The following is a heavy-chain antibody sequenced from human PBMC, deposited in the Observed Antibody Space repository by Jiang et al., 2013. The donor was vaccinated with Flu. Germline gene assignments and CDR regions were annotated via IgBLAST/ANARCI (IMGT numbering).Heavy chain of an antibody. D-gene: IGHD3-3*01. CDR2: INPDSGGT. CDR3: TRGVLRYLEWSSGVSFDN. CDR1: IHLRHYY. V-gene: IGHV1-2*02. Sequence: GAEVKKPGGLSEGLLQGFWIHLRHYYMYWVRQAPGQGLEWMGWINPDSGGTKYAQKFQGRVTMTRDTSMTTAYMELSGLKSDDTTVYYCTRGVLRYLEWSSGVSFDNWGQGTLVTVSS. J-gene: IGHJ4*02.